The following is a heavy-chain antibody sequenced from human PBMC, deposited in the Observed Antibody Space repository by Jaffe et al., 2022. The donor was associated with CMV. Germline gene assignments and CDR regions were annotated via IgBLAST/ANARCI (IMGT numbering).Heavy chain of an antibody. Sequence: EVQLVESGGGLVKPGGSLRLSCAASGFTFSSYSMNWVRQAPGKGLEWVSSISSSSSYIYYADSVKGRFTISRDNAKNSLYLQMNSLRAEDTAVYYCARDQGIVATKGLGYYMDVWGKGTTVTVSS. J-gene: IGHJ6*03. V-gene: IGHV3-21*01. CDR1: GFTFSSYS. CDR2: ISSSSSYI. D-gene: IGHD5-12*01. CDR3: ARDQGIVATKGLGYYMDV.